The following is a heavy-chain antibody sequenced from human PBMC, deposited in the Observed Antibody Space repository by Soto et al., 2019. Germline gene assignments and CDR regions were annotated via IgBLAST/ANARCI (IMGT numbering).Heavy chain of an antibody. CDR1: GFAFDKSG. D-gene: IGHD3-16*01. V-gene: IGHV3-9*01. CDR3: VEEAYQGSYYNYGFEV. J-gene: IGHJ6*02. CDR2: ISWNRGSK. Sequence: GASLTLSCAASGFAFDKSGMHWVRQVPGKCLEWVTGISWNRGSKGYAESVSRRFTISRDNAKNSLYLEMNSLRREDTALYFWVEEAYQGSYYNYGFEVWGQGTTVTVSS.